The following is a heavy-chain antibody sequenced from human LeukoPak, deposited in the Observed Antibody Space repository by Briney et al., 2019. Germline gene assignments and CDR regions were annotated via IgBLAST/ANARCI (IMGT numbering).Heavy chain of an antibody. CDR1: GFTFSSYE. CDR2: ISSSGSTI. D-gene: IGHD3-9*01. J-gene: IGHJ4*02. V-gene: IGHV3-48*03. CDR3: ARVRPLDFLNPFDY. Sequence: GGSLRLSCAASGFTFSSYEMNWVRQAPGKGLEWVSYISSSGSTIYYADSVKGRFTISRDNAKNSLYLQMYSRRAEDTAGYYCARVRPLDFLNPFDYWGQGTLVTVSS.